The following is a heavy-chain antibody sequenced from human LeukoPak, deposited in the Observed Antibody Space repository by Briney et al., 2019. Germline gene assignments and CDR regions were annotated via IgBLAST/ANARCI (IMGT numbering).Heavy chain of an antibody. J-gene: IGHJ1*01. CDR1: GGSISSGGYS. D-gene: IGHD4-17*01. Sequence: TLSLTCAVSGGSISSGGYSWSWIRQPPGKGLEWIGSIYHSGSTYYNPSLKSRVTISVDTSKNQFSLKLSSVTAADTAVYYCARGHSPVTTKVSYFQHWGQGTLVTVS. V-gene: IGHV4-30-2*01. CDR2: IYHSGST. CDR3: ARGHSPVTTKVSYFQH.